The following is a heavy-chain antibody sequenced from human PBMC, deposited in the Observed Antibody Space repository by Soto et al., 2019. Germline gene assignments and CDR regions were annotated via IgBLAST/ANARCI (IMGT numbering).Heavy chain of an antibody. CDR3: VRESCSGGWCSGYFQD. J-gene: IGHJ1*01. CDR1: GFTFTSHW. V-gene: IGHV3-7*04. Sequence: EVQLVASGGALVQPGGSLRLSCAASGFTFTSHWMTWVRQAPGKGLEWVANINRDGSQKYYMDSSKGRFTISRDNAKNSLYLQMNSLRAEDTAVYYCVRESCSGGWCSGYFQDWDQGTLVTVSS. D-gene: IGHD2-15*01. CDR2: INRDGSQK.